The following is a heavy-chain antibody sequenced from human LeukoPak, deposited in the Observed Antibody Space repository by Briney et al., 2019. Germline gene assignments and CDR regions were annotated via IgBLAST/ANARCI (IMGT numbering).Heavy chain of an antibody. CDR1: GFTFDDYA. CDR2: ISWNSGII. V-gene: IGHV3-9*01. Sequence: GGSLRLPCAASGFTFDDYALHWVRQAPGKGLEWVSGISWNSGIIGYADSVKGRFTISRDNAKNSLYLQVNSLKTEDTAVYYCTTEGHSDYVSGTYRTFEFDIWGQGTVVTVS. D-gene: IGHD3-16*02. CDR3: TTEGHSDYVSGTYRTFEFDI. J-gene: IGHJ3*02.